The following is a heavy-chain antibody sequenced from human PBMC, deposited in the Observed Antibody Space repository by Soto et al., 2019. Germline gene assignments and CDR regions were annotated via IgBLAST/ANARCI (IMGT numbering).Heavy chain of an antibody. CDR1: GYTFTGYY. D-gene: IGHD5-18*01. J-gene: IGHJ3*02. V-gene: IGHV1-2*04. Sequence: ASLKVSCKASGYTFTGYYMHWVRQAPGQGLEWMGWINPNSGGTNYAQKFQGWVTMTRDTSISTAYMELSRLRSDDTAVYYCARGSGGGYHDAFDIWGQGTMVTVSS. CDR2: INPNSGGT. CDR3: ARGSGGGYHDAFDI.